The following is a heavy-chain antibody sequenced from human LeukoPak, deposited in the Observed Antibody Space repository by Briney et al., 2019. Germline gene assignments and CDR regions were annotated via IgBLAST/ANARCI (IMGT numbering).Heavy chain of an antibody. CDR3: ARLYYDSSGYYQVCYFDY. CDR2: IYYSGST. J-gene: IGHJ4*02. Sequence: SSETLSLTCTVSGGSISSSSYYWGWIRQPPGKGLEWIGSIYYSGSTYYNPSLKSRVTISVDTSKNQFSLNLSSVTAADTAVYYCARLYYDSSGYYQVCYFDYWGQGTLVTVSS. V-gene: IGHV4-39*01. CDR1: GGSISSSSYY. D-gene: IGHD3-22*01.